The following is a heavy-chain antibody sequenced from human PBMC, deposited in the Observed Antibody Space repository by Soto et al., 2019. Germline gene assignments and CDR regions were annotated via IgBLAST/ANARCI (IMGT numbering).Heavy chain of an antibody. CDR1: GFTFSDNY. CDR2: ISDSGKII. D-gene: IGHD6-19*01. Sequence: QVQLVESGGGLVKPGGSLRLSCAASGFTFSDNYMTWLRQAPGRGLEWVAYISDSGKIIYYADSVQGRFTVSRDNAKNSLYLQMTSLSAEDTAVYYCARRTRGAGWFDTWGQGPLVTVSS. J-gene: IGHJ5*02. CDR3: ARRTRGAGWFDT. V-gene: IGHV3-11*01.